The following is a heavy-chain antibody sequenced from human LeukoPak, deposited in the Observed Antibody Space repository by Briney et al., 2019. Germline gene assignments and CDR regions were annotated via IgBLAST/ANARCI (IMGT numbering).Heavy chain of an antibody. CDR1: GFTFSTYA. Sequence: PGGSLRLSCAASGFTFSTYAMSWVRQAPGQGLEWVSSISGDGGSTYYADSVKGRFTISRDNSKNTLYLQMNSLRAEDTAVYYCAKDLTIPWELLSTYWGQGTLVTVSS. J-gene: IGHJ4*02. CDR3: AKDLTIPWELLSTY. D-gene: IGHD1-26*01. CDR2: ISGDGGST. V-gene: IGHV3-23*01.